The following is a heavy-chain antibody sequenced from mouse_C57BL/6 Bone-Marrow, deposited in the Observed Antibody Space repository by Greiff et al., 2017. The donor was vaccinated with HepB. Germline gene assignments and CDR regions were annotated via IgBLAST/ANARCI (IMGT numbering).Heavy chain of an antibody. V-gene: IGHV1-64*01. CDR3: ARGEGLRFYYAMDY. J-gene: IGHJ4*01. CDR1: GYTFTSYW. Sequence: VQLQQPGTELVKPGASVKLSCKASGYTFTSYWMHWVKQRPGQGLEWIGMIHPNSGSTNYNEKFKSKATLTVDKSSSTAYMQLSSLTSEDSAVYYCARGEGLRFYYAMDYWGQGTSVTVSS. D-gene: IGHD2-4*01. CDR2: IHPNSGST.